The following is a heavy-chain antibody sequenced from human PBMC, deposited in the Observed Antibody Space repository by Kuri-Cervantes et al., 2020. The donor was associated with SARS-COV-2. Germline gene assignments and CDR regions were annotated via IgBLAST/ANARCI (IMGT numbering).Heavy chain of an antibody. CDR2: ISYDGSNK. CDR3: AKDSGYDFLGYYYYYYGKDV. CDR1: GFTFSSYG. D-gene: IGHD5-12*01. Sequence: GGSLRLSCAASGFTFSSYGMHWVRQAPGKGLEWVAVISYDGSNKYYADSVKGRFTISRDNSKNTLYLQMNSLRAEDTAVYYCAKDSGYDFLGYYYYYYGKDVWGQGTTVTVSS. J-gene: IGHJ6*02. V-gene: IGHV3-30*18.